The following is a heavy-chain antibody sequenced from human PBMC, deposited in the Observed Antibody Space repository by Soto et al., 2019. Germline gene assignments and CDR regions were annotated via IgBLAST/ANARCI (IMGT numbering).Heavy chain of an antibody. V-gene: IGHV4-59*01. CDR3: ARSAIRHAFDI. CDR1: GGSNSSYY. Sequence: SETLSLTCTVSGGSNSSYYWSWIRQPPGKGLEWIGYIYNRGNTNYNPSLKSRVTISVHTSKNQFSLKLSSVTAADTAVYFCARSAIRHAFDIWGQGTVVTVSS. CDR2: IYNRGNT. J-gene: IGHJ3*02.